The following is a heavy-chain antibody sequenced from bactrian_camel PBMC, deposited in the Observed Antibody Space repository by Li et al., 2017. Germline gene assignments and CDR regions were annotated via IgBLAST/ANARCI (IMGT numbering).Heavy chain of an antibody. Sequence: QVQLVESGGGSVQAGGSLRLSCRYSGYSVASDCVGWFRQVPGKEREGVAQIDSTGMEIYADAVKGRFTISRDNGKNVLYLQMNSLKTEDTAVYYCARPVFLNSPTDPYYAQGTQVTVS. CDR1: GYSVASDC. J-gene: IGHJ4*01. D-gene: IGHD2*01. CDR2: IDSTGME. V-gene: IGHV3S55*01.